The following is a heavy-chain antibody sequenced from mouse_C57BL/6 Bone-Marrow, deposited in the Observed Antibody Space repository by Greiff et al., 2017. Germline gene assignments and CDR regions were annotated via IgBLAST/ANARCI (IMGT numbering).Heavy chain of an antibody. CDR2: ISDGGSYT. CDR1: GFTFSSYA. CDR3: AREGYYSNYEGY. D-gene: IGHD2-5*01. V-gene: IGHV5-4*01. J-gene: IGHJ2*01. Sequence: EVKLVESGGGLVKPGGSLKLSCAASGFTFSSYAMSWVRPTPEKRLEWVATISDGGSYTYYPDNVKGRFTISRDNAKNNLYLQMSHLKSEDTAMYYCAREGYYSNYEGYWGQGTTLTVSS.